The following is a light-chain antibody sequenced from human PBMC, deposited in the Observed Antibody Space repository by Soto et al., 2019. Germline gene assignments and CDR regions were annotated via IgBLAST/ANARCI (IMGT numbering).Light chain of an antibody. V-gene: IGKV1-39*01. Sequence: DIQMTQSPSSLSASVGDTVTITCRASQSISVHLNWYQQKPEKVPELLIYAASNLQSGVPLRFSGSGSETDFALTISSLQPEDFATYYCQQSYITPYTFGQGTKLEIK. J-gene: IGKJ2*01. CDR3: QQSYITPYT. CDR1: QSISVH. CDR2: AAS.